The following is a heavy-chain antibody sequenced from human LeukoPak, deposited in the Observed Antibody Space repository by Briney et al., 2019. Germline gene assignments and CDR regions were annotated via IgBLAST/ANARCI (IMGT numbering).Heavy chain of an antibody. D-gene: IGHD2-2*02. J-gene: IGHJ4*02. V-gene: IGHV3-11*01. CDR1: GFTFSDYY. CDR2: ISSSGSTI. Sequence: GGSLRLSCAASGFTFSDYYMSWIRQAPGKGLEWVSYISSSGSTIHYADSVKGRFTISRDNAKNSLYLQMNSLRAEDTAVYYCARARYCSSTSCFTPFDYWGQGTLVTVSS. CDR3: ARARYCSSTSCFTPFDY.